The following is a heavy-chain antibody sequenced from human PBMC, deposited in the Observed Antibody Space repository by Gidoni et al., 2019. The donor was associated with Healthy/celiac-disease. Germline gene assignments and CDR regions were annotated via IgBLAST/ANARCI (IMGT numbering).Heavy chain of an antibody. J-gene: IGHJ4*02. D-gene: IGHD2-2*01. CDR3: AGGSSAQYYFDY. V-gene: IGHV4-31*03. Sequence: QVQLQESGPGLVKPSQTLSLTSTFSGGSISSGGYYWSWIRQNPGKGLEWIGYIYYSGSTYYNPSLKSRVTISVDTSKNQFSLKLSSVTAADTAVYYCAGGSSAQYYFDYWGQGTLVTVSS. CDR2: IYYSGST. CDR1: GGSISSGGYY.